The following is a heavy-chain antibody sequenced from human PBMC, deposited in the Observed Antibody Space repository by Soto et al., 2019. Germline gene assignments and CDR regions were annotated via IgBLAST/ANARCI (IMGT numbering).Heavy chain of an antibody. Sequence: SETLSLTCTVSGGSISGYYWGWIRQPPGKGLEWIGYIYYNGGSKYNPSLQSRVTMSVDTTKNQLSLRVRSVTAADTAVYYCARVRERLQYFDWFYHFDYWGQGALVTSPQ. CDR3: ARVRERLQYFDWFYHFDY. CDR2: IYYNGGS. D-gene: IGHD3-9*01. J-gene: IGHJ4*02. V-gene: IGHV4-59*01. CDR1: GGSISGYY.